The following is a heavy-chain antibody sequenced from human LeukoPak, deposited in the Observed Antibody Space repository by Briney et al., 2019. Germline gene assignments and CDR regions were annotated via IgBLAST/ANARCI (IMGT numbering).Heavy chain of an antibody. V-gene: IGHV4-34*01. CDR1: GGSFSGDY. D-gene: IGHD3-10*01. Sequence: SETLSLTCVVYGGSFSGDYWSWIRQPPGRGLEWIGEINHSGRTNYNPSLKSRVTISVDTSKNQFSLKLSSVTAADTAVHYCAREGFGELSHFDYWGQGTLVTVSS. CDR2: INHSGRT. CDR3: AREGFGELSHFDY. J-gene: IGHJ4*02.